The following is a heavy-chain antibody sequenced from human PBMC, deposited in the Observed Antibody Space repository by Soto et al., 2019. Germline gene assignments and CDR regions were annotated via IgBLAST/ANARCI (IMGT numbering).Heavy chain of an antibody. CDR1: GYTFTSYA. Sequence: QVQLVQSGAEVKKPGASVKVSCKASGYTFTSYAISWVRQAPGQGLGWMGWIIANTGNTNYAQKLQGRVTMTTDTSTSTAYMERRSLRSDDTAVYYGAREIGDYDAGEYFDYWGQGTLVTVSS. CDR3: AREIGDYDAGEYFDY. D-gene: IGHD4-17*01. CDR2: IIANTGNT. J-gene: IGHJ4*02. V-gene: IGHV1-18*01.